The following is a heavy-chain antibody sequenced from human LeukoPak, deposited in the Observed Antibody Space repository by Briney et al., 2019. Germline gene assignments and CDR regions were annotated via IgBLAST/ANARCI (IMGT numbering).Heavy chain of an antibody. J-gene: IGHJ4*02. V-gene: IGHV4-39*01. CDR3: ARAVFSSSSRRFDY. D-gene: IGHD6-6*01. CDR1: GGSISSSSYY. Sequence: SETLSLTCTVSGGSISSSSYYLGWIRQLPGKGLEWIGSIYYSGSTYYNPSLKSRVAISVDTSKNQFSLKLSSVTAADTAVYYCARAVFSSSSRRFDYWGQGTLVTVPS. CDR2: IYYSGST.